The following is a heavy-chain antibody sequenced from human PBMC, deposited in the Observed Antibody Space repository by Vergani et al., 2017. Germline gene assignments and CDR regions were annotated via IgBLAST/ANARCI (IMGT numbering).Heavy chain of an antibody. J-gene: IGHJ6*03. CDR3: ARSGYCAHGVCYMTYYYDMDV. CDR1: GFTLSSHA. Sequence: QVQLEESGGGVVQPGRSLRLSCAGSGFTLSSHAMHWVRQAPGKGLEWVAFIWYDGSKEYYADSVKGRFTISRDNSKNTLYLQMNNLRAADTAVYYCARSGYCAHGVCYMTYYYDMDVWGKGTAVTVSS. V-gene: IGHV3-33*01. D-gene: IGHD2-8*01. CDR2: IWYDGSKE.